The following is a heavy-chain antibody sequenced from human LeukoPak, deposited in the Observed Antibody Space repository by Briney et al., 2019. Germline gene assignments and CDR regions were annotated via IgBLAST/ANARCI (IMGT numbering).Heavy chain of an antibody. D-gene: IGHD2-21*01. CDR3: ARAPYCGGDCYSYYFDY. CDR2: ISSSSSYI. Sequence: PGGSLRLSCGASGFTFSSYSMNWVRQAPGKGLEWVSSISSSSSYIYYADSVKGRFTISRDNAKNSLYLQMNSLRAEDTAVYYCARAPYCGGDCYSYYFDYWGQGTLVTVSS. V-gene: IGHV3-21*01. CDR1: GFTFSSYS. J-gene: IGHJ4*02.